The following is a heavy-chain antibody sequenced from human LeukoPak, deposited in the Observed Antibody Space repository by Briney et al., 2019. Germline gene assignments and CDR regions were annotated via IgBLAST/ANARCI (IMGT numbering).Heavy chain of an antibody. CDR3: ARERIVVVPAAILGWFDP. D-gene: IGHD2-2*02. J-gene: IGHJ5*02. CDR1: GFTFSSYG. V-gene: IGHV3-33*01. CDR2: IWYDGSNK. Sequence: GGSLRLSCAASGFTFSSYGMHWVRQAPGKGLGWVAVIWYDGSNKYYADSVKGRFTISRDNSKNTLYLQMNSLRAEDTAVYYCARERIVVVPAAILGWFDPWGQGTLVTVSS.